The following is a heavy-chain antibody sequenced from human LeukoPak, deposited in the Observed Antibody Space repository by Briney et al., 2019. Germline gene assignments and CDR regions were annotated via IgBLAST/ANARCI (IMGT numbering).Heavy chain of an antibody. V-gene: IGHV3-30*02. D-gene: IGHD2-8*01. CDR2: IRYDGSKK. CDR1: GFSFSNYG. J-gene: IGHJ3*01. CDR3: AKVSSLTIVLMVFARGDAFDF. Sequence: GGSLRLSCAASGFSFSNYGMHWVRQAPGKGLEWVAFIRYDGSKKYYADSVKGRFTISRDNSKNTLYLQMNSLRAEDTAVYYCAKVSSLTIVLMVFARGDAFDFWGQGTMVTVSS.